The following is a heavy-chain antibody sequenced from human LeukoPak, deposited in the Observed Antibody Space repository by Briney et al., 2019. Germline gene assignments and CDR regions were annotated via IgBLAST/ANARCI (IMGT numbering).Heavy chain of an antibody. CDR1: GFTFSSYG. J-gene: IGHJ4*02. D-gene: IGHD2-15*01. Sequence: PGGSLRLSCAASGFTFSSYGMSWVRQAPGKGLEWVSAISHSGGTTYYADSVKGRFTISRDNSKNTLYLQMNSLRAEDTAVYYCAKIRSVYCSGGSCFEFDYWGQGTLVTVSS. V-gene: IGHV3-23*01. CDR2: ISHSGGTT. CDR3: AKIRSVYCSGGSCFEFDY.